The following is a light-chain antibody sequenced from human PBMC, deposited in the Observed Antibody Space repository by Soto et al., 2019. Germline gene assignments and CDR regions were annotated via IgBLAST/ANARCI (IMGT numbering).Light chain of an antibody. V-gene: IGKV1-9*01. Sequence: IPFTQSPSPLVPSVGDKVPPPCRASQGISSYLAWYQQEPGKAPKLLIYATSTLQSGVPSRFSGSGSGTDFTLTISSLQPEDFATYYCQQLNSYPLTFGGGTKVDIK. J-gene: IGKJ4*01. CDR2: ATS. CDR3: QQLNSYPLT. CDR1: QGISSY.